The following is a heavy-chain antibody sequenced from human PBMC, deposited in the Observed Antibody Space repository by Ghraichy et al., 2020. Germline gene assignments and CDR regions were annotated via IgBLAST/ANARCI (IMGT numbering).Heavy chain of an antibody. CDR1: GFTFSSYW. D-gene: IGHD1-14*01. V-gene: IGHV3-7*03. CDR3: ARDGNQNFDY. J-gene: IGHJ4*02. CDR2: IKEDGSEK. Sequence: GGSLRLSCAASGFTFSSYWMSWVRQAPGKGLEWVANIKEDGSEKYYVDSVKGRFTISKDNAKNSLYLQMNSLRADDTAVYYCARDGNQNFDYWGQGTLVTVSS.